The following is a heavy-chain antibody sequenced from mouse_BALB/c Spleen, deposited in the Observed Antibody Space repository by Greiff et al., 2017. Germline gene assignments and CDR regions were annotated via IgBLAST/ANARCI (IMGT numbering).Heavy chain of an antibody. CDR2: ILPGSGST. V-gene: IGHV1-9*01. J-gene: IGHJ3*01. D-gene: IGHD1-1*01. CDR3: ARSGTTVGGFAY. CDR1: GYTFSSYW. Sequence: VKLMESGAELMKPGASVKISCKATGYTFSSYWIEWVKQRPGHGLEWIGEILPGSGSTNYNEKFKGKATFTADTSSNTAYMQLSSLTSEDSAVYYCARSGTTVGGFAYWGQGTLVTVSA.